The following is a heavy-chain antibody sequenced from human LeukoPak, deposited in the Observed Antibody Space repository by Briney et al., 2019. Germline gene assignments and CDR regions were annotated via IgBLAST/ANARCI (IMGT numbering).Heavy chain of an antibody. CDR2: ISWNSGSI. V-gene: IGHV3-9*01. CDR1: GFTFDDYA. J-gene: IGHJ4*02. Sequence: GGSLRLSCAASGFTFDDYAMHWVRQAPGKGLEWVSGISWNSGSIGYADPVKGRFTISRDNAKNSLYLQMNSLRAEDTALYYCAKVTVTSDGYYFDYWGQGTLVTVSS. D-gene: IGHD1-7*01. CDR3: AKVTVTSDGYYFDY.